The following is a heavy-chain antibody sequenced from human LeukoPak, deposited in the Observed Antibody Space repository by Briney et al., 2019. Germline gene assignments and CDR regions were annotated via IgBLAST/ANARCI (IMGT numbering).Heavy chain of an antibody. CDR2: ISAYNTNT. J-gene: IGHJ4*02. CDR1: GYTFTSYG. Sequence: ASVKVSCKASGYTFTSYGISWVRQAPGQGLEWMGWISAYNTNTNYAQKFQGRVTMTRNTSISTAYMELSSLRSEDTAVYYCARGGYSGSYYVGFDYWGQGTLVTVSS. V-gene: IGHV1-18*01. D-gene: IGHD1-26*01. CDR3: ARGGYSGSYYVGFDY.